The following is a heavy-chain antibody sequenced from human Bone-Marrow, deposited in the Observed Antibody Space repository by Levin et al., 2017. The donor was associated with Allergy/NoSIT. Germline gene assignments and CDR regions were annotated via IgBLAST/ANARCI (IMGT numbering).Heavy chain of an antibody. V-gene: IGHV3-30*18. J-gene: IGHJ4*02. CDR1: GFTFISYG. D-gene: IGHD1/OR15-1a*01. CDR3: AKDQDPTGGHWNISDY. CDR2: MSDDGTKK. Sequence: GGSLRLSCAASGFTFISYGMHWVRQAPGKGLEWVAAMSDDGTKKYYADSLEGRFTISRENLKNTLYLEINNVRPEDTAVYFCAKDQDPTGGHWNISDYWGQGTLVTVSS.